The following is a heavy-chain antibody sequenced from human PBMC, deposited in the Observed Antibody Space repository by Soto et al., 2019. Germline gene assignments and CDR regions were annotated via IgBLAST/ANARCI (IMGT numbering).Heavy chain of an antibody. CDR3: ARDQFTMIVVGGAAFDI. Sequence: SDTLSLTCAVSGGSISSSNWWSWVRQPPGKGLEWIGEIYHSGSTNYNPSLKSRVTISVDKSKNQFSLKLSSVTAEDTAVYYCARDQFTMIVVGGAAFDIWGQGTMVTVSS. V-gene: IGHV4-4*02. J-gene: IGHJ3*02. D-gene: IGHD3-22*01. CDR1: GGSISSSNW. CDR2: IYHSGST.